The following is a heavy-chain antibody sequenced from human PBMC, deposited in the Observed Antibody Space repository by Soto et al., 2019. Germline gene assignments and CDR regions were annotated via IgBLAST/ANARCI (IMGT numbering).Heavy chain of an antibody. CDR1: GFTFSNFA. J-gene: IGHJ5*01. Sequence: QVQLVESGGGVVQPGGSLRLSRAASGFTFSNFAMHWVRQAPGKGLEWVAATSFDGKNKDYADSVKGRFTISRDNSKKTLFLQMNSLRPEDTAVYYCARERAIAATGIFYSWGQGTLVTVSS. CDR3: ARERAIAATGIFYS. V-gene: IGHV3-30*04. CDR2: TSFDGKNK. D-gene: IGHD6-13*01.